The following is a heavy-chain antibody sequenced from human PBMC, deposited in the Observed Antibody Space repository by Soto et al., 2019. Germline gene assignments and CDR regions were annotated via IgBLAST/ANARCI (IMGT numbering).Heavy chain of an antibody. D-gene: IGHD3-3*01. J-gene: IGHJ4*02. CDR1: GCTLSSYW. CDR3: ARGNYDFWSGYPYYFDY. CDR2: IKQDGSEK. Sequence: LRLSCAASGCTLSSYWMSWVRQAPGKGLEWVANIKQDGSEKYYVDSVKGRFTISRDNAKSSLYLQMNSLRAEDTAVYYCARGNYDFWSGYPYYFDYWGQGTLVTVSS. V-gene: IGHV3-7*01.